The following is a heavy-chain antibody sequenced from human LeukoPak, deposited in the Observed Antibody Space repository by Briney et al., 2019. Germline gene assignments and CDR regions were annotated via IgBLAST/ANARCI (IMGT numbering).Heavy chain of an antibody. V-gene: IGHV3-53*01. CDR3: ARATTYDILTGYFDY. Sequence: GGSLRLSCAASGFTVSSNYMSWVRQAPGKGLEWVSSISESGGTTDYADSVKGRFTISRDNAKNSLYLQMNSLRAEDTAMYYCARATTYDILTGYFDYWGQGTLVTVSS. CDR2: ISESGGTT. D-gene: IGHD3-9*01. CDR1: GFTVSSNY. J-gene: IGHJ4*02.